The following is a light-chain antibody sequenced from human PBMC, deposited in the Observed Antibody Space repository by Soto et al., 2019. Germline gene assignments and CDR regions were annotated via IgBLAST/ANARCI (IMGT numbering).Light chain of an antibody. Sequence: EIVLTQSPATLSLSPGERATLSCRASQSVSRYLAWYQQTPGQAPRLLIYDASNRATGIPARFSGSGSGTDFTLTIIRLEPEDFAVYYCQQRSSWPRLTFGGGTKVEI. CDR2: DAS. CDR3: QQRSSWPRLT. J-gene: IGKJ4*01. CDR1: QSVSRY. V-gene: IGKV3-11*01.